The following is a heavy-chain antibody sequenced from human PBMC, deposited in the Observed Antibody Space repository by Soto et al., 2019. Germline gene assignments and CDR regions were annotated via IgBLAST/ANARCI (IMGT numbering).Heavy chain of an antibody. Sequence: QVQLLQSGGEVKEPGASVEVSCKTSGYTFTNYGITWVRQAPGQGLEWRGWISGYNGNTNYAQNFQDRLTMTIDTSTSTAYMELRSLRSDDTAVYFCARSIRVASPGDYWGQGTLATVSS. CDR1: GYTFTNYG. CDR2: ISGYNGNT. D-gene: IGHD2-21*01. CDR3: ARSIRVASPGDY. V-gene: IGHV1-18*04. J-gene: IGHJ4*02.